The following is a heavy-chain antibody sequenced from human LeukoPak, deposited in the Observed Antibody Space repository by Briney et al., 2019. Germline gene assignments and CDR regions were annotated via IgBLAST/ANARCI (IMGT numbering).Heavy chain of an antibody. Sequence: SETLSLTCAVYGGSFSGYYWSWIRQPPGKGLEWIGEINHSGSTNYNPSLKSRVTISVDTFKNQFSLKLSSVTAADTAVYYCARTGRLRWKFDYWGQGTLVTVSS. J-gene: IGHJ4*02. CDR1: GGSFSGYY. D-gene: IGHD4-23*01. V-gene: IGHV4-34*01. CDR2: INHSGST. CDR3: ARTGRLRWKFDY.